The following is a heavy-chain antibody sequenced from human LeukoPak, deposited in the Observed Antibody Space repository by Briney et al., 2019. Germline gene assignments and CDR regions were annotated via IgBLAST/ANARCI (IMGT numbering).Heavy chain of an antibody. CDR3: ARVSYGSGSSPFDY. CDR2: ISAYNGNT. J-gene: IGHJ4*02. Sequence: GASVKVSCKASGYTFTSYGISWVRQAPGQGLEWMGWISAYNGNTNYAQKLQGRVTMTTDTSTSTAYMELRSLRSDDTAVYYCARVSYGSGSSPFDYWGQGTLVTVSS. CDR1: GYTFTSYG. D-gene: IGHD3-10*01. V-gene: IGHV1-18*01.